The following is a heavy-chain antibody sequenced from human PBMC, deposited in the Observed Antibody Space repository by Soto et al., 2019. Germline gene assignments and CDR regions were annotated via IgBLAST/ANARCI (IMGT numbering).Heavy chain of an antibody. D-gene: IGHD6-13*01. V-gene: IGHV4-59*01. CDR1: GSSMRNYF. J-gene: IGHJ4*02. Sequence: PPETLSLTCTVSGSSMRNYFWTWIRQPPGKGLEWIGYIHYSGTTSFFPSYNPSLRSRVTISEDTSKNQFSLKLLSVTTADTAVYFCAAGEASSRNLAPYSLDFWGQGTLVIVSS. CDR3: AAGEASSRNLAPYSLDF. CDR2: IHYSGTT.